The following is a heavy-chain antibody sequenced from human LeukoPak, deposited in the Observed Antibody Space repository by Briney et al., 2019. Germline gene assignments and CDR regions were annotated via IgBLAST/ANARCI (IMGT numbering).Heavy chain of an antibody. CDR3: ARGVGQLAPYFDY. V-gene: IGHV4-30-2*01. Sequence: SETLSLTCTVSGGSISSGGYYWSWIRQPPGKGLEWIGYIYHSGSTYYNPSLKSRVTISVDRSKNQFSLKLSSVTAADTAVYYCARGVGQLAPYFDYWGQGTLVTVSS. CDR1: GGSISSGGYY. CDR2: IYHSGST. J-gene: IGHJ4*02. D-gene: IGHD6-6*01.